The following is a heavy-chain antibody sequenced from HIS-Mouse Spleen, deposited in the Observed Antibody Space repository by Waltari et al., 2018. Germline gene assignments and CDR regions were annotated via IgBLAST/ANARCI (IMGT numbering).Heavy chain of an antibody. CDR1: GFSLSTSGMC. V-gene: IGHV2-70*15. Sequence: QVTLRESGPALVKPTQTLTLTCTFSGFSLSTSGMCVRLIRQPPGKALEWLARIDWDDDKYYSTSLKTRLTISKDTSKNQVVLTMTNMDPVDTATYYCARIAEGYSSGWYAFDYWGQGTLVTVSS. CDR3: ARIAEGYSSGWYAFDY. D-gene: IGHD6-19*01. CDR2: IDWDDDK. J-gene: IGHJ4*02.